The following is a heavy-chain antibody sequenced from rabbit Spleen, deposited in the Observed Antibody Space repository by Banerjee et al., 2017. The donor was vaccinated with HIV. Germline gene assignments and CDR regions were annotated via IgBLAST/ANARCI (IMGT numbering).Heavy chain of an antibody. CDR3: ARGTSSSAYYSGSLNL. Sequence: QSLEESGGGLVKPGASLTLTCKASGFSFNSGYDMCWVRQAPGKGLEWIACIYAGSSGGTYSATWAKGRFTISKTSSTTVTLQMTSLTAADTATYFCARGTSSSAYYSGSLNLWGQGTLVTVS. J-gene: IGHJ4*01. D-gene: IGHD1-1*01. CDR1: GFSFNSGYD. V-gene: IGHV1S40*01. CDR2: IYAGSSGGT.